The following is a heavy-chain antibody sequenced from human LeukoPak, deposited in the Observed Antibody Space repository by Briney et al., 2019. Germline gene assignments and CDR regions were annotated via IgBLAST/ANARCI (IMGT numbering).Heavy chain of an antibody. D-gene: IGHD3-3*01. CDR3: ARGPRGRITIFGVAAQAPDY. CDR2: ISSSSSYI. Sequence: GGSLRLSCAASGFTFSSYSMNWVRQAPGKGLEWVSSISSSSSYIYYADSVKGRFTISRDNAKNSLYLQMNSLRAEDTAVYYCARGPRGRITIFGVAAQAPDYWGQGTLVTVSS. V-gene: IGHV3-21*01. J-gene: IGHJ4*02. CDR1: GFTFSSYS.